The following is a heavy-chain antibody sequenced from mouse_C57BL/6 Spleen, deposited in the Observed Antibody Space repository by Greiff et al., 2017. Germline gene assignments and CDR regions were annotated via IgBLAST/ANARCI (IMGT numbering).Heavy chain of an antibody. CDR2: IYPGSGST. D-gene: IGHD1-1*01. J-gene: IGHJ1*03. CDR3: ARGFITTVVNYWYCEV. CDR1: GYTFTSYW. V-gene: IGHV1-55*01. Sequence: VQLQQSGAELVKPGASVKMSCKASGYTFTSYWITWVKQRPGQGLEWIGDIYPGSGSTNYNEKFKSKATLTVDTSSSTAYMQLSSLTSEDSAVYYCARGFITTVVNYWYCEVWGTGTTVTVSS.